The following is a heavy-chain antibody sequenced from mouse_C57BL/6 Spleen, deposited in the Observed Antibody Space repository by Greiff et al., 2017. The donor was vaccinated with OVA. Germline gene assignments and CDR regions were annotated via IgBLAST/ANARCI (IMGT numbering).Heavy chain of an antibody. Sequence: QVQLQQPGAELVRPGSSVKLSCKASGYTFTSYWMHWVKQRPIQGLEWIGNIDPSDSETHYNQTFKDKATLTVDKSSSTAYMQLSSLTSEDSAVYYCARVPRGDYSNSFAYWGQGTLVTVSA. CDR2: IDPSDSET. CDR3: ARVPRGDYSNSFAY. CDR1: GYTFTSYW. J-gene: IGHJ3*01. D-gene: IGHD2-5*01. V-gene: IGHV1-52*01.